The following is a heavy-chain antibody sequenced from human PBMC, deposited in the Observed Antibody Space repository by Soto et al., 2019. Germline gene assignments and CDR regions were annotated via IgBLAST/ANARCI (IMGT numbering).Heavy chain of an antibody. D-gene: IGHD3-10*02. CDR1: GFSLSTSGVG. Sequence: SGPTLVNPTQTLTLTCTISGFSLSTSGVGVGWIRQSPGKALEWLVLIYWDDDNRYNPTLRTRLSTTKDTSKNQVVLTLTNMDPVDTATYYCARYVATSPAGWFEPWGQGIPVTVSS. CDR2: IYWDDDN. V-gene: IGHV2-5*02. CDR3: ARYVATSPAGWFEP. J-gene: IGHJ5*02.